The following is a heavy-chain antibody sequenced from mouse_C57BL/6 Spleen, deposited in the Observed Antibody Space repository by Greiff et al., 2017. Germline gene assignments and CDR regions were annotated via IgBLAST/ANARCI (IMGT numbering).Heavy chain of an antibody. D-gene: IGHD3-3*01. CDR3: ARDHGDWYFDY. Sequence: EVMLMESGGGLVKPGGSLKLSCAASGFTFSSYAMSWVRQTPEKRLEWVATISDGGSYTYYPDNVKGRFTISRDNAKNNLYLQMSHLKSEDTAMYYCARDHGDWYFDYGGQGVTLTVSS. J-gene: IGHJ2*01. V-gene: IGHV5-4*01. CDR2: ISDGGSYT. CDR1: GFTFSSYA.